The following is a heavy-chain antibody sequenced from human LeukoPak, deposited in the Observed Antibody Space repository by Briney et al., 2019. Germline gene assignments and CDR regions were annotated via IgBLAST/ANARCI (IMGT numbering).Heavy chain of an antibody. J-gene: IGHJ5*02. CDR1: GYTFTSYG. CDR2: ISAYNGNT. CDR3: ASDTLRFLEWPEDNCFDP. V-gene: IGHV1-18*01. Sequence: ASVKVSCKASGYTFTSYGISWVRQAPGQGLEWMGWISAYNGNTNYAQKLQGRVTMTTDTSTSTAYMELRSLRSDDTAVYYCASDTLRFLEWPEDNCFDPWGQGTLVTVSS. D-gene: IGHD3-3*01.